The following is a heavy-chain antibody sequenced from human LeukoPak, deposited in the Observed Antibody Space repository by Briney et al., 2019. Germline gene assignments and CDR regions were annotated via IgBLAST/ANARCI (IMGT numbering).Heavy chain of an antibody. Sequence: PSETLSLTCTVSGGSISSYYWSWIRQPPGKGLEWIGYIYYSGSTNYNPSLKSRVTISVDTSKNQFSLKLSSVTAADTAVYYCARGGPYSSGYDAFDIWGQGTMVTVSS. CDR1: GGSISSYY. J-gene: IGHJ3*02. V-gene: IGHV4-59*01. CDR3: ARGGPYSSGYDAFDI. CDR2: IYYSGST. D-gene: IGHD6-19*01.